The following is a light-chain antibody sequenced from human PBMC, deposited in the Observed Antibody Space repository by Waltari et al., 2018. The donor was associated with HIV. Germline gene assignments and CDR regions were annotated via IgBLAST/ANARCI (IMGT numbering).Light chain of an antibody. CDR3: QQYYSPPYT. CDR1: QSVLKSSNNQNY. CDR2: RES. V-gene: IGKV4-1*01. J-gene: IGKJ2*01. Sequence: IVMTQSPDSLAASLGVWATISCKSSQSVLKSSNNQNYFTWYQQKPVQPPRMLIHRESTRESVVPDRFSGGGSGTDFTLTVSSLQAEDVAVYHCQQYYSPPYTFGHGTKLEI.